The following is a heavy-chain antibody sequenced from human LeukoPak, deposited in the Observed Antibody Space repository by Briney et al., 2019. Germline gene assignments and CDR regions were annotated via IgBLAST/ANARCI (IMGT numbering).Heavy chain of an antibody. Sequence: ASVKVSCKASGYTFTGYYMHWVRQAPGQGLEWMGWINPNSGGTNYAQKFQGRVTMTRDTSISTAYMELSRLRSDDTAVYYCARNLAYWGGDCYENWSDPWGKEPLVPVP. CDR2: INPNSGGT. J-gene: IGHJ5*02. CDR3: ARNLAYWGGDCYENWSDP. CDR1: GYTFTGYY. V-gene: IGHV1-2*02. D-gene: IGHD2-21*02.